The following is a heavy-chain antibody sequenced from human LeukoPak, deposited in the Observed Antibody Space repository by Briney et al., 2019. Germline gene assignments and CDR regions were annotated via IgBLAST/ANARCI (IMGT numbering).Heavy chain of an antibody. D-gene: IGHD4-11*01. CDR2: IYTSGST. J-gene: IGHJ5*02. CDR3: ARGIYSNSENWFDP. V-gene: IGHV4-4*07. Sequence: SETLSLTCTVSGGSINNYYWSWIRQAAGKGLEWIGRIYTSGSTNYNPSLKSRVTMSVDTSKNQFSLKLSSVTAADTAVYYCARGIYSNSENWFDPWGQGTLVTVSS. CDR1: GGSINNYY.